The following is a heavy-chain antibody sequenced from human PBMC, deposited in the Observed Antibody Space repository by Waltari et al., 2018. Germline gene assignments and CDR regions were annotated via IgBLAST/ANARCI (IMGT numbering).Heavy chain of an antibody. CDR2: INAGNGNT. CDR3: YSSSWYSRYYFDY. D-gene: IGHD6-13*01. Sequence: QVQLVPSGAAVKKPGASVKVSCKASGYTFTSYAMHWVRQAPGQRLEWMGWINAGNGNTKDSQKVQGRVTITRDTSASTAYMELSSLRSEDTAVYYCYSSSWYSRYYFDYWGQGTLVTVSS. V-gene: IGHV1-3*01. J-gene: IGHJ4*02. CDR1: GYTFTSYA.